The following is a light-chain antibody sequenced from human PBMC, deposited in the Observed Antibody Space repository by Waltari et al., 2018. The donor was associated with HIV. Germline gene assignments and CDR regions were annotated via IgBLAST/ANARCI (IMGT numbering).Light chain of an antibody. CDR1: TVAVTSGYY. CDR3: LLYYGGAQPHVV. V-gene: IGLV7-43*01. CDR2: RAN. J-gene: IGLJ2*01. Sequence: QTVVTQEPSLTVSPGGTVTLTCASSTVAVTSGYYPNWFQPKPGQPPRALIYRANKKHSWTPARFSGSLLGGKAALTLSGVQPEDEAEYYCLLYYGGAQPHVVFGGGTKLTVL.